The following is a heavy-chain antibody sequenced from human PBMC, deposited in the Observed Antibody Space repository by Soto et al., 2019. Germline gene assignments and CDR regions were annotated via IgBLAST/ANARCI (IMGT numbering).Heavy chain of an antibody. D-gene: IGHD1-1*01. J-gene: IGHJ5*02. Sequence: QVQLVESGGGLVKPGGSLRLSCAASGFTFSDYYMSWIRQAPGKGLEWVSYISSSSSYTNYADSVKGRFTISRDNAKKSLYLQMNSRGAEDKAVYYCARVPYNWNDAVIGWFDPWGQGTLVTVSS. V-gene: IGHV3-11*05. CDR2: ISSSSSYT. CDR1: GFTFSDYY. CDR3: ARVPYNWNDAVIGWFDP.